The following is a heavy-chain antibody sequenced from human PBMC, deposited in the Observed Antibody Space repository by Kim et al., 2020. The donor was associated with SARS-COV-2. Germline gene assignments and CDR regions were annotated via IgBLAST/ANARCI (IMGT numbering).Heavy chain of an antibody. J-gene: IGHJ6*02. Sequence: SETLSLTCTVSGGSISSGDYYWSWIRQPPGKGLEWIGYIYYSGSTYYNPSLKSRVTISVDTSKNQFSLKLSSVTAADTAVYYCASSTQPSQHNWNSITALYYYSYGMDVWGQGTTVTVSS. D-gene: IGHD1-7*01. CDR3: ASSTQPSQHNWNSITALYYYSYGMDV. CDR1: GGSISSGDYY. V-gene: IGHV4-30-4*01. CDR2: IYYSGST.